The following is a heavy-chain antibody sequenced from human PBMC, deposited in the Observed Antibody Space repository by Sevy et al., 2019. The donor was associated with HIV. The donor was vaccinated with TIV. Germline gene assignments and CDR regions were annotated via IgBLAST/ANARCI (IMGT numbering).Heavy chain of an antibody. D-gene: IGHD5-18*01. CDR2: ISAYNGNT. CDR1: GYTFTSYG. V-gene: IGHV1-18*01. Sequence: ASVKVSCKASGYTFTSYGTSWVRQAPGQGLEWMGWISAYNGNTNYAQKLQGRVTMTTDTSTSTAYMELRSLRSDDTAVYYCARNLVDTAMGWFDPWGQGTLVTVSS. CDR3: ARNLVDTAMGWFDP. J-gene: IGHJ5*02.